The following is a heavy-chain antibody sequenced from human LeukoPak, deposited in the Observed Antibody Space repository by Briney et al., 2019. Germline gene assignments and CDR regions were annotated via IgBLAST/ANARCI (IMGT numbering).Heavy chain of an antibody. CDR2: VSGSGGAT. CDR1: GFTFSTYA. D-gene: IGHD2-2*01. J-gene: IGHJ4*02. CDR3: AKAGRVCTSSRCVASEIDS. V-gene: IGHV3-23*01. Sequence: GGSLRLSCAASGFTFSTYAMTWVRQAPGKGLHWVSGVSGSGGATHYADSVRGRFTISRDNSKTTLYLQMNSLRAEDTAIYYCAKAGRVCTSSRCVASEIDSWGQGTLVTVSS.